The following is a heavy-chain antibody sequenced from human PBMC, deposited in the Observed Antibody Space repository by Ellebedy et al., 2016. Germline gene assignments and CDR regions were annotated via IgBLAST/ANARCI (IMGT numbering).Heavy chain of an antibody. CDR2: ISASGGST. CDR1: GFSFSRYW. J-gene: IGHJ6*02. Sequence: GGSLRLSXAASGFSFSRYWMSWVRQAPEKGLEWVSGISASGGSTYYADSVKGRFSISRDNSKSTLYLQMISLRGDDTAIYFCARGPHGGKYFIYGMDVWGQGTTVTVSS. V-gene: IGHV3-23*01. CDR3: ARGPHGGKYFIYGMDV. D-gene: IGHD3-16*01.